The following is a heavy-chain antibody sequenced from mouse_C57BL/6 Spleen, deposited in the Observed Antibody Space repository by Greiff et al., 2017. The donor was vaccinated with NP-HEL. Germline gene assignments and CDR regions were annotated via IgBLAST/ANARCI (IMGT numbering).Heavy chain of an antibody. D-gene: IGHD3-2*02. Sequence: VQLHQSGAELVRPGTSVKVSCKASGYAFTNYLIEWVKQRPGQGLEWIGVINPGSGGTNYNEKFKGKATLTADKSSSTAYMQLSSLTSEDSAVYFCARAGTAQATSGFAYWGQGTLVTVSA. CDR2: INPGSGGT. CDR1: GYAFTNYL. V-gene: IGHV1-54*01. J-gene: IGHJ3*01. CDR3: ARAGTAQATSGFAY.